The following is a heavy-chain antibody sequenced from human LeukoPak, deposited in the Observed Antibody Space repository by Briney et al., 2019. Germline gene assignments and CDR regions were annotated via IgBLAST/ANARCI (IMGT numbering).Heavy chain of an antibody. CDR3: AKLGGNVAF. CDR1: GFTFRSYG. CDR2: IRYDGSNK. D-gene: IGHD4-23*01. V-gene: IGHV3-30*02. Sequence: GSLRLSCAASGFTFRSYGMHWVRQAPGKGLEWVTFIRYDGSNKYYADSVKGRFTISRDNSKNTLHLQMNILRAEDTAAYYCAKLGGNVAFWGQGTLVTVSS. J-gene: IGHJ4*02.